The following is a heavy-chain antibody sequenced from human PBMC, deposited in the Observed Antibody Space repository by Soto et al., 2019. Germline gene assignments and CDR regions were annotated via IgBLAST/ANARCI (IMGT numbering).Heavy chain of an antibody. Sequence: GGSLRLSCATSGFTFSNFDMHWVRQVPGKGLEWVSAIGAARDPYYLGSVKGRFTISRENAKNSVYLQMNDLRAGDSAVYYCARAYTGRLPRRADYYYAMDVWGQGTTVTVSS. J-gene: IGHJ6*02. D-gene: IGHD2-2*02. V-gene: IGHV3-13*05. CDR2: IGAARDP. CDR1: GFTFSNFD. CDR3: ARAYTGRLPRRADYYYAMDV.